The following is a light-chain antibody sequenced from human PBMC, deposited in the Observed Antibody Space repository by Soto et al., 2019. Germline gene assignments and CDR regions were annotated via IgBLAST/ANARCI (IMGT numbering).Light chain of an antibody. J-gene: IGKJ5*01. CDR1: QSLLHSNGYNY. CDR2: LVS. CDR3: TPALQTHLT. Sequence: ETVLTQSPLSLPFTTGEAASISCRSSQSLLHSNGYNYVDWYLQKPGQSPQLLIYLVSNRASGVNDRFSGSGSGTDFTLKIRRVEAEDVGLYYCTPALQTHLTLGNWQRLELK. V-gene: IGKV2-28*01.